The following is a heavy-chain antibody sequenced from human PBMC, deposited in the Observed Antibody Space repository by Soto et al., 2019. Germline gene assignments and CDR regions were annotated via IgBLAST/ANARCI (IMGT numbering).Heavy chain of an antibody. D-gene: IGHD6-19*01. J-gene: IGHJ4*02. CDR2: ISFDGNIK. CDR3: ARAPGHSVHSSGWQIDY. Sequence: PGGSLRLSCAASGFTFSDYAMYWVRQAPGKWLEWVSVISFDGNIKYYTGSVKGRFTISRDNSKNTLHLQVNSLRTEDTALYYCARAPGHSVHSSGWQIDYWGQGTLVTVSS. CDR1: GFTFSDYA. V-gene: IGHV3-30-3*01.